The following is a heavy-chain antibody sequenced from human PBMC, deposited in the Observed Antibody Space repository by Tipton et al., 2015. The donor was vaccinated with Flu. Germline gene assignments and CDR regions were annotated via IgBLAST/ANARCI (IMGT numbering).Heavy chain of an antibody. V-gene: IGHV2-5*02. D-gene: IGHD2-2*01. CDR2: IYWDDDK. CDR3: THRPRYCSSETSCYGIDIFDF. J-gene: IGHJ3*01. CDR1: GFSLSSSGVA. Sequence: LVKPTQTLTLTCSFSGFSLSSSGVAVGWIRQPPGKALEFLALIYWDDDKRYSPSLESRLSITKDTSKNQVVLTMTNMDPEDTATYYCTHRPRYCSSETSCYGIDIFDFWGQGTVVTVSS.